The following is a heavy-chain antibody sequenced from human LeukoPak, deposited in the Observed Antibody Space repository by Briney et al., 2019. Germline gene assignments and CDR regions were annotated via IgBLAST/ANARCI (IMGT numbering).Heavy chain of an antibody. D-gene: IGHD3-22*01. CDR1: GFTFSSFP. Sequence: GGSLRLSCTASGFTFSSFPMTWVRQAPGKGLEWVSTISGGRGSTFYADPVKGRFTISRDSSKNILYLQMNSLRVEDTAIYYCAKIYYADSTGYASDYWGQGALVTVPS. V-gene: IGHV3-23*01. CDR2: ISGGRGST. CDR3: AKIYYADSTGYASDY. J-gene: IGHJ4*02.